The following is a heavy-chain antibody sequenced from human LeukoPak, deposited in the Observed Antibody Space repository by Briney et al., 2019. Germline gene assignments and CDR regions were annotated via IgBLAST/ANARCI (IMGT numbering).Heavy chain of an antibody. J-gene: IGHJ4*02. Sequence: GESLKISCKGSGYSFTSSWIGWVRQMPGKGLEWMGIIYPGDSDTRYRPSFQGQVTISADKSISTAYLQWSSLNTSDTAMYYCARYTDHYYFDYWGQGTPVTVSS. D-gene: IGHD1-1*01. CDR1: GYSFTSSW. V-gene: IGHV5-51*01. CDR3: ARYTDHYYFDY. CDR2: IYPGDSDT.